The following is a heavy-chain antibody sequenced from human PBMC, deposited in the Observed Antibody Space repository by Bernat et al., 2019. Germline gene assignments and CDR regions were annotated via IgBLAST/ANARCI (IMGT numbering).Heavy chain of an antibody. CDR1: GFTVSSNY. D-gene: IGHD4-17*01. CDR2: IYSGGST. V-gene: IGHV3-66*03. Sequence: EVQLVESGGGLIQPGGSLRLSCAASGFTVSSNYMSWVRQAPGKGLEWVSVIYSGGSTYYADSVKGRFTISRDNSKNTLYLQMNSLRAEDTAVYYCAKAPFYGDYLGYFDYWGQGTLVTVSS. J-gene: IGHJ4*02. CDR3: AKAPFYGDYLGYFDY.